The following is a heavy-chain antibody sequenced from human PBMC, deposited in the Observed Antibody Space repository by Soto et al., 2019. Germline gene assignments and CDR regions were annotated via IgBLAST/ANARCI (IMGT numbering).Heavy chain of an antibody. V-gene: IGHV1-69*01. D-gene: IGHD3-10*01. J-gene: IGHJ4*02. Sequence: QVQLVQSGAEVKKPGSSVKVSCKASGSTFSSYAISWVRQAPGQGLEWMGGIIPIFGTANYAQKFQGRVTITADESTSTAYMELSSLRSEDTAVYYCARAMVRGLEPEYFDYWGQGTLVTVSS. CDR3: ARAMVRGLEPEYFDY. CDR2: IIPIFGTA. CDR1: GSTFSSYA.